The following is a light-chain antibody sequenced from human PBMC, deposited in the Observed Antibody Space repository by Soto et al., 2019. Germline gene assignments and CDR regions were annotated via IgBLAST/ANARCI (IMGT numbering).Light chain of an antibody. J-gene: IGKJ2*01. CDR1: RDISNS. CDR3: QQTSAFPRT. V-gene: IGKV1-12*01. Sequence: DIQMTQSPSSVSASVGDRLTITCRASRDISNSLAWYQQTPGKAPKLLLRGASSLHRGVPSRFSGGGAGTEFTLTISSLQPEDFATYYSQQTSAFPRTFGQGTKVDVK. CDR2: GAS.